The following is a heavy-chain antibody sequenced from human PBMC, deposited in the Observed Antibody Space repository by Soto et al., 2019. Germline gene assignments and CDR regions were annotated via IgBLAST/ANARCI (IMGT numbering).Heavy chain of an antibody. J-gene: IGHJ3*02. V-gene: IGHV3-23*01. CDR2: ISGSGGST. CDR3: AKDSEHIVVVTAILGAFDI. CDR1: GFTFSSYA. Sequence: TGGSLRLSCAASGFTFSSYAMSWVRQAPGKGLEWVSAISGSGGSTYYADSVKGRFTISRDNSKNTLYLQMNSLRAEDTAVYYCAKDSEHIVVVTAILGAFDIWGQGTMVTVSS. D-gene: IGHD2-21*02.